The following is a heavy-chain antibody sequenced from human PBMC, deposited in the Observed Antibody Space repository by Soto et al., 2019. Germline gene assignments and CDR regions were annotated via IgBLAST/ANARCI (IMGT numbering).Heavy chain of an antibody. D-gene: IGHD6-6*01. V-gene: IGHV3-30-3*01. CDR2: ISYDGSNK. J-gene: IGHJ4*02. CDR1: GFTFRAYS. CDR3: ARDWLGYSSSSPFDY. Sequence: VGSLRLSCAASGFTFRAYSMHWVRQAPGKGLEWVAVISYDGSNKYYADSVRGRFTVSRDYSQSTLFLQMNSLRSEDTAVYYCARDWLGYSSSSPFDYWGQGTMVTVSS.